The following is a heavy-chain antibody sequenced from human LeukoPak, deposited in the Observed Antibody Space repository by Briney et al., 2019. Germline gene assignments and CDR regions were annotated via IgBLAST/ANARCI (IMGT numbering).Heavy chain of an antibody. V-gene: IGHV3-15*01. Sequence: NPGGSLRLSCTASGFTFSNAWMSWVRQAPGKGLEWVGRITKKIDGGTTTYAAPVRDRFTISRDDSKDTLYLQMNSLKTDDTAVYYCTRGPRPFDYWGQGTLVTVSS. J-gene: IGHJ4*02. CDR1: GFTFSNAW. CDR3: TRGPRPFDY. CDR2: ITKKIDGGTT.